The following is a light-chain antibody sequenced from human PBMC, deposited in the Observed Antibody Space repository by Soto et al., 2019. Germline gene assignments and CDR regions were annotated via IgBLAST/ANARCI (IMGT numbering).Light chain of an antibody. V-gene: IGKV1-5*03. Sequence: IQMTQGPSFVSDSVGDRVTITCRASRDLSGWLAWYQQKPGKAPKLLIYKASTLKSGVPSRFSGSGSGTEFTLTISSLQPDDFATYYCQHYNSYSEAFGQGTKVDIK. CDR2: KAS. CDR3: QHYNSYSEA. J-gene: IGKJ1*01. CDR1: RDLSGW.